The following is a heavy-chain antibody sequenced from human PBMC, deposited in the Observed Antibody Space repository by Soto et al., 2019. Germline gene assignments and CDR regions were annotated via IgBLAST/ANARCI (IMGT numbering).Heavy chain of an antibody. D-gene: IGHD3-10*01. J-gene: IGHJ6*02. CDR2: FSPNNGNS. CDR1: GYTFNNYA. V-gene: IGHV1-18*01. CDR3: ARGVLGTDRGVLPRAYYSYALDV. Sequence: QVQLVQSGGEVKRPGASVRVSCKASGYTFNNYAITWVRQAPGQGLEWMGWFSPNNGNSNSAQKFQGRVTMSTDTSTSTAYMELRSLRSDDTALYYCARGVLGTDRGVLPRAYYSYALDVWGQGTAVTVS.